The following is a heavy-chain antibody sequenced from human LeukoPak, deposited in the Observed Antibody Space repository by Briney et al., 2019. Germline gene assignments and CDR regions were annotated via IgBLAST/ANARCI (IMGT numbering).Heavy chain of an antibody. Sequence: GGSLRLSCAASGFTFNTYNMNWVRQAPGKGLEWVSSITSSSTYTFYADSVKGRLTISRDNAKNSLYLQMNSLRAEDTAVYYCAELGITMIGGVWGKGTTVTISS. CDR1: GFTFNTYN. V-gene: IGHV3-21*01. CDR2: ITSSSTYT. J-gene: IGHJ6*04. D-gene: IGHD3-10*02. CDR3: AELGITMIGGV.